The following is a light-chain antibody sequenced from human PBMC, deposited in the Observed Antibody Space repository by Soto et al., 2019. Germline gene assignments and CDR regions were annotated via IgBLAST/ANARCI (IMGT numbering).Light chain of an antibody. Sequence: EIVLTQSPGTLSLSPGERATLSCRASQSVSSSYLAWYQQKSGQTPRLLIYGASSRATGIPDRFSGSGSGTDFTLTISRLEPEDFAVYYCQQFRNPPYTFGQGTKLDIK. CDR2: GAS. J-gene: IGKJ2*01. CDR3: QQFRNPPYT. CDR1: QSVSSSY. V-gene: IGKV3-20*01.